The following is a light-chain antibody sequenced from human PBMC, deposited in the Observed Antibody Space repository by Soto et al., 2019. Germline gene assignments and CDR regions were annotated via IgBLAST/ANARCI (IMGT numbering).Light chain of an antibody. J-gene: IGKJ5*01. Sequence: DIHMSQSPSSLSASVGDIVTITCQASQDIDMFLNWFQKKKGKAPKLLIYDASNLETGVPSRFSGSGSGTDFTFTISSMKNEDIATYYCQQYLNLTLTFGQGTRLEIK. CDR2: DAS. CDR3: QQYLNLTLT. V-gene: IGKV1-33*01. CDR1: QDIDMF.